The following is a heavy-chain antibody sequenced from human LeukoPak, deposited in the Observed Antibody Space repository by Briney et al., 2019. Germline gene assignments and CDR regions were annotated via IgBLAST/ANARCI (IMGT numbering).Heavy chain of an antibody. J-gene: IGHJ4*02. D-gene: IGHD1-26*01. CDR3: ARGRRILVGDTNAGDFFDY. CDR1: GYTFTDYY. Sequence: ASVKVSCKASGYTFTDYYILWVRQAPGQGLEWMGWVNPNSGDTYYAQKFQGRVTMTRDTSISTAYIELSRLRSGDTAVYYCARGRRILVGDTNAGDFFDYWGQGTLVTVSS. V-gene: IGHV1-2*02. CDR2: VNPNSGDT.